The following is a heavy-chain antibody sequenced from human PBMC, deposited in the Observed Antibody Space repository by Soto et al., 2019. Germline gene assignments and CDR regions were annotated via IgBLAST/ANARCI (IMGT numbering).Heavy chain of an antibody. CDR2: IYPGDSRT. D-gene: IGHD3-3*01. V-gene: IGHV5-51*01. J-gene: IGHJ5*02. CDR3: AKRKFSSPDLSP. CDR1: AYIFATYW. Sequence: GESLKISCRGSAYIFATYWIGWVRQMPGQGPEWVGVIYPGDSRTRYYPPFQGQVTISADKSTNTAYLQWNSLKASDTAIYYCAKRKFSSPDLSPCGQGTLVTVSS.